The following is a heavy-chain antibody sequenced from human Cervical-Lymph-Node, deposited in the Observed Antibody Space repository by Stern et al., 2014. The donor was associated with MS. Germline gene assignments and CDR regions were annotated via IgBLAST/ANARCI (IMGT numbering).Heavy chain of an antibody. Sequence: QVQLVESGSGQAKPSQTLSLTCSVSGGSISSGGSSWNWIRQPPGKGLEWIGFLYHSGSTYYTPSLTGRVFISVDTSQPQFALNLRSGTAADTAVYYCARGGVIYTQDRNGFDVWGQGTMVTVSS. CDR1: GGSISSGGSS. CDR3: ARGGVIYTQDRNGFDV. V-gene: IGHV4-30-2*01. CDR2: LYHSGST. D-gene: IGHD2-21*01. J-gene: IGHJ3*01.